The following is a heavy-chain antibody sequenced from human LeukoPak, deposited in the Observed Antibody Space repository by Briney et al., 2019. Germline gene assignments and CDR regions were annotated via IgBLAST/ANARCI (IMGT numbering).Heavy chain of an antibody. V-gene: IGHV6-1*01. Sequence: SQTLSLTCAISGDSVSSNSAAWNWIRQSPSKGLEWLGRTYYRSKWYNEYAVSVKSRITIDPDPSKNQFSLQVSSVTPEDTAVFYCEGGPLGTGTFNIWGQGGMVTVSS. CDR3: EGGPLGTGTFNI. CDR2: TYYRSKWYN. D-gene: IGHD1-1*01. CDR1: GDSVSSNSAA. J-gene: IGHJ3*02.